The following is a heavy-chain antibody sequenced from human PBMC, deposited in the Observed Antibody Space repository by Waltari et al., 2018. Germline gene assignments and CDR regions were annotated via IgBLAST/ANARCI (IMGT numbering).Heavy chain of an antibody. CDR2: INPNSGGT. CDR3: ARVRKGGPYGSGKNYYYGMDV. Sequence: QVQLVQSGAEVKKPGASVKVSCKASGYTFTGYYMHWVRQAPGQGLEWMGWINPNSGGTNYAQKFQGRVTMTRDTSISTAYMELSRLRSDDTAVYYCARVRKGGPYGSGKNYYYGMDVWGQGTTVTVSS. D-gene: IGHD3-10*01. J-gene: IGHJ6*02. CDR1: GYTFTGYY. V-gene: IGHV1-2*02.